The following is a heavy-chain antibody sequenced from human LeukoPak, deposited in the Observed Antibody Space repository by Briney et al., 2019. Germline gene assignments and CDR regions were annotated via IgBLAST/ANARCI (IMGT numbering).Heavy chain of an antibody. CDR3: ARTYYGSGSYYTFFDY. J-gene: IGHJ4*02. Sequence: GRSLRLSCAASGFTFSIYGMHWVRQAPGKGLEGVAVIWYDGSNKYYADSVKGRFTISRDNSKNTLYLQMNSLRAEDTAVYYCARTYYGSGSYYTFFDYWGQGTLVTVSS. CDR2: IWYDGSNK. V-gene: IGHV3-33*01. CDR1: GFTFSIYG. D-gene: IGHD3-10*01.